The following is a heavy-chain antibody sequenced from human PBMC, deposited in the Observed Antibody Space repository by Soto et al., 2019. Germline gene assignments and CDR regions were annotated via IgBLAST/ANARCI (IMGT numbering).Heavy chain of an antibody. V-gene: IGHV4-31*03. CDR1: GGSISSGGYY. CDR2: IYYSGST. CDR3: ARVGMWGSYSPHSGMDV. Sequence: SETLSLTCTVSGGSISSGGYYFSWIRQHPGKGLEWIGYIYYSGSTYYNPSLKSRVTISVDTSKNHFSLKRSSVTAADTAVYYCARVGMWGSYSPHSGMDVWGQGTTVT. D-gene: IGHD3-16*01. J-gene: IGHJ6*01.